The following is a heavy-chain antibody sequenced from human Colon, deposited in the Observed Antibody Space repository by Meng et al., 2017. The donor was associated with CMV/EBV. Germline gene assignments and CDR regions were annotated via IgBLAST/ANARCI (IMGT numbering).Heavy chain of an antibody. V-gene: IGHV4-59*01. CDR2: IYKSGTT. CDR3: ARTPFIGFCSTTDCFRNWFDS. Sequence: SETLSLTCSVSGVSMSLYYWSWIRQAPGKGLEWIGHIYKSGTTKYNPSLKSRVTMSVDTSKNQFSLKLSSVTAADTALYYCARTPFIGFCSTTDCFRNWFDSWGQGTLVTVSS. D-gene: IGHD2-2*01. CDR1: GVSMSLYY. J-gene: IGHJ5*01.